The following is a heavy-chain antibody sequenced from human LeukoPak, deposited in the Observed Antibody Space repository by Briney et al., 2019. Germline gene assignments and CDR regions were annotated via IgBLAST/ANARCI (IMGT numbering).Heavy chain of an antibody. CDR3: AKDSRYSGSYKAFDI. V-gene: IGHV3-23*01. CDR1: GFTFSNYA. CDR2: ISGSGATT. Sequence: PGGSLRPSCAASGFTFSNYAMIWVRQAPGKGLEWVGAISGSGATTYYADSVKGRFTISRDNSKNTLYLQMNSLRAEDTAVYYCAKDSRYSGSYKAFDIWGQGTMVTVSS. D-gene: IGHD1-26*01. J-gene: IGHJ3*02.